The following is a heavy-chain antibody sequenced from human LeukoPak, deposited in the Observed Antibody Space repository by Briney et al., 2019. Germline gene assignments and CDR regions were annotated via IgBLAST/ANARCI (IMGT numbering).Heavy chain of an antibody. CDR1: GGSISSYY. D-gene: IGHD2-2*01. Sequence: PSETLSLTCTVSGGSISSYYWSWIRQPPGKGLEWIGYIYYSGSTNYNPSLKSRVTISVDTSKNQFSLKLSSVTAADTAVYYCARAKQGYCSSTSCYFGYYYYYMDVWGKGTTVTVTS. V-gene: IGHV4-59*01. J-gene: IGHJ6*03. CDR2: IYYSGST. CDR3: ARAKQGYCSSTSCYFGYYYYYMDV.